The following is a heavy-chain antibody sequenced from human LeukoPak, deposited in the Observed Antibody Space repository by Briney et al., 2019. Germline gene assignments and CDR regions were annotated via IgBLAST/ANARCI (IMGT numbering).Heavy chain of an antibody. CDR2: ISSSDSTI. CDR3: ARGLPATLLDY. CDR1: GFTFSNAW. V-gene: IGHV3-11*01. J-gene: IGHJ4*02. Sequence: GGSLRLSCAASGFTFSNAWMSWVRQAPGKGLEWVSYISSSDSTIYYADSVKGRFTISRDNAKNSLYLQMNSLRAEDTAIYYCARGLPATLLDYWGQGTLVTVSS. D-gene: IGHD2-2*01.